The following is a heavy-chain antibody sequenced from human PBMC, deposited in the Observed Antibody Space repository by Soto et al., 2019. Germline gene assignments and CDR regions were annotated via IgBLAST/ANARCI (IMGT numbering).Heavy chain of an antibody. V-gene: IGHV4-39*01. J-gene: IGHJ4*02. D-gene: IGHD2-21*02. Sequence: QLQLQESGPGLVKPSETLSLTCTVSGGSISSSSYYWTWIRQPPGKGLEWIGSIYYSGSTYYSPSLKSRVTISVDTSTNQFSLRLSSVTAADTAVYYCARRASVTGGFDFWGQGSLVTVSS. CDR2: IYYSGST. CDR3: ARRASVTGGFDF. CDR1: GGSISSSSYY.